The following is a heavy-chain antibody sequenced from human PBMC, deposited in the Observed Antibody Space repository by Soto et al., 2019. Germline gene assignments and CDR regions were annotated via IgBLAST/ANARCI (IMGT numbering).Heavy chain of an antibody. CDR2: INAGNGNT. CDR3: ARDLGGYDCRD. CDR1: GYTFTSYA. J-gene: IGHJ4*02. Sequence: QVQLVQSGAEEKKPGASVKVSRKASGYTFTSYAMHWVRQAPGQRLEWMGWINAGNGNTKYSQKFQGRVTITRDTAASTAYMELSSLRSEDTAVYYCARDLGGYDCRDWGQGTLVTVSS. D-gene: IGHD5-12*01. V-gene: IGHV1-3*05.